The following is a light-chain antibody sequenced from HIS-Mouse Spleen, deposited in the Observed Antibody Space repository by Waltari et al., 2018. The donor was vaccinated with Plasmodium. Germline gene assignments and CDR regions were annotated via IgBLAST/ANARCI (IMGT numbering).Light chain of an antibody. J-gene: IGLJ3*02. CDR2: EDS. V-gene: IGLV3-10*01. CDR1: ALPKKY. Sequence: SYELTQPPSVSVSPGQTARITCSGDALPKKYAYWYQQKSGQAPVRVIYEDSKRPSGIPERFSGSSSGTMATLTNSGAQVEDEADYYCYSTDSSGNHRVFGGGTKLTVL. CDR3: YSTDSSGNHRV.